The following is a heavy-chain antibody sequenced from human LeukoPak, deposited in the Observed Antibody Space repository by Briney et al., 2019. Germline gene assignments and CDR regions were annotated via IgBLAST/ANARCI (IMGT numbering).Heavy chain of an antibody. CDR3: ARPRSGSLYYFDY. V-gene: IGHV3-7*01. J-gene: IGHJ4*02. CDR1: GFTFSSYW. CDR2: IKQDGSEK. D-gene: IGHD1-26*01. Sequence: PGGSLRLSCAASGFTFSSYWMSWVRQAPGKGLEWVANIKQDGSEKYYVDSVKGRFTISRDNAKNSLYLQMNSLRAEDTAVYYCARPRSGSLYYFDYWGQGTLVTVSS.